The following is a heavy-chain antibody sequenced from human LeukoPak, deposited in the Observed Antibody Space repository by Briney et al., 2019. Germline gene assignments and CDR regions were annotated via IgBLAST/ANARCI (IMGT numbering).Heavy chain of an antibody. V-gene: IGHV1-2*02. J-gene: IGHJ4*02. CDR1: GYTFTGNY. Sequence: ASVKVSCKASGYTFTGNYMHWVRQAPGQGLEWMGWINPNSGGTNYAQKFQGRVTMTRDTSISTAYMELSRLRSDDTAVYYCARRRGELPHLYYLDYWGQGTLVTVSS. CDR3: ARRRGELPHLYYLDY. CDR2: INPNSGGT. D-gene: IGHD1-26*01.